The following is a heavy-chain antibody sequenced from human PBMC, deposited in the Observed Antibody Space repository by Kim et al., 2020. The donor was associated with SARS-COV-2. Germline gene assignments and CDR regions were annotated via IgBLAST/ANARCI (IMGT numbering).Heavy chain of an antibody. V-gene: IGHV3-33*01. J-gene: IGHJ4*02. CDR2: IWYDGSNK. D-gene: IGHD3-22*01. Sequence: GGSLRLSCAASGFTFSSYGMHWVRQAPGKGLEWVAVIWYDGSNKYYADSVKGRFTISRDNSKNTLYLQMNSLRAEDTAVYYCAREEYYYDSSGYYYPTPLDYWGQGTLVTVSS. CDR3: AREEYYYDSSGYYYPTPLDY. CDR1: GFTFSSYG.